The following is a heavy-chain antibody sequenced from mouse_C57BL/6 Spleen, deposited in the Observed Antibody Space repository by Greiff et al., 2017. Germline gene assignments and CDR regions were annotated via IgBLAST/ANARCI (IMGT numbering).Heavy chain of an antibody. Sequence: EVKLMESGPELVKPGASVKIPCKASGYTFTDYNMDWVKQSHGKSLEWIGDINPNNGGTIYNQKFKGKATLTVDKSSSTAYMELRSLTSEDTAVYYCARVDDGYYQFDYWGQGTTLTVSS. CDR2: INPNNGGT. CDR1: GYTFTDYN. J-gene: IGHJ2*01. CDR3: ARVDDGYYQFDY. D-gene: IGHD2-3*01. V-gene: IGHV1-18*01.